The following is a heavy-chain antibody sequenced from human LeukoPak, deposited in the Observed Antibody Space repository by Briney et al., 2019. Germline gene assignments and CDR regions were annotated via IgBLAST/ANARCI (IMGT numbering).Heavy chain of an antibody. V-gene: IGHV3-64*01. CDR2: ISSNGGST. J-gene: IGHJ4*02. CDR3: ARDLDGDSAFDY. Sequence: GGSLRLSCAASGFTFSSYAMHWVRQAPGKGLEYVSAISSNGGSTYYANSVKGRFTISRDNSKNTLYLQMGSLRAEDMAVYYCARDLDGDSAFDYWGQGTLVTVSS. D-gene: IGHD4-17*01. CDR1: GFTFSSYA.